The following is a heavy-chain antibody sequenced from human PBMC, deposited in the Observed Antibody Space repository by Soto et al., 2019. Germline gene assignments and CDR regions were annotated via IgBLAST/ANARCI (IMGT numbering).Heavy chain of an antibody. CDR3: VRYCSTTKCPFDY. Sequence: SETLSLTCTVSGGSISSGGSYWGWIRQPPGRGLEWIGYIYYSGNTYFNPSLKSRVTLSVDTSKNQFSLNLSSVTAADTAVYYCVRYCSTTKCPFDYWGQGTLVTVSS. V-gene: IGHV4-30-4*01. CDR2: IYYSGNT. CDR1: GGSISSGGSY. D-gene: IGHD2-2*01. J-gene: IGHJ4*02.